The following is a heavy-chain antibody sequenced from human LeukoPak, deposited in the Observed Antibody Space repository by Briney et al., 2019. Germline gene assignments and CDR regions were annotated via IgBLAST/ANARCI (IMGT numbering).Heavy chain of an antibody. Sequence: GGSLRLSGAASGFTFSSYAMHWVRQAPGKGLEWVAVISYDGSNKYYADSVKGRFTISRDNSKNTLYLQMNSLRAEDTAVYYCAKDNDFWSGPYYYYYGMDVWGQGTTVTVSS. CDR3: AKDNDFWSGPYYYYYGMDV. CDR2: ISYDGSNK. V-gene: IGHV3-30-3*01. D-gene: IGHD3-3*01. J-gene: IGHJ6*02. CDR1: GFTFSSYA.